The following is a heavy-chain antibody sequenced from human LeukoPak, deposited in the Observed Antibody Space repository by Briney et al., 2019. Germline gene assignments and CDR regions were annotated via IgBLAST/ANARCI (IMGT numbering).Heavy chain of an antibody. CDR2: LYYSGST. J-gene: IGHJ4*02. CDR3: ARVSYDSSGYFPAYFGY. D-gene: IGHD3-22*01. CDR1: GGSISNYY. Sequence: SETLSLTCTVSGGSISNYYWRCIRQPPGKGLEWVSYLYYSGSTNYNPSLKSRVTISVDTSNNQFSLKLSSVTAADTAVYYCARVSYDSSGYFPAYFGYWGQGTLVTVSS. V-gene: IGHV4-59*01.